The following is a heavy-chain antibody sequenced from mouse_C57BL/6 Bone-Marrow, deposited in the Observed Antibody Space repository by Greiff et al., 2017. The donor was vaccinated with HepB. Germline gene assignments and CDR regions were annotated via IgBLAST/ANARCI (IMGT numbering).Heavy chain of an antibody. Sequence: EVKLVESGEGLVKPGGPLKLSCAASGFTFSSYAMSWVRQTPEKRLEWVAYISSGGDYIYYADTVKGRFTISRDNARNTLYLQMSSLKSEDTAMYYCTRDEEEYYGSSCWYYDVWGTVTTVTVAS. D-gene: IGHD1-1*01. J-gene: IGHJ1*03. V-gene: IGHV5-9-1*02. CDR3: TRDEEEYYGSSCWYYDV. CDR1: GFTFSSYA. CDR2: ISSGGDYI.